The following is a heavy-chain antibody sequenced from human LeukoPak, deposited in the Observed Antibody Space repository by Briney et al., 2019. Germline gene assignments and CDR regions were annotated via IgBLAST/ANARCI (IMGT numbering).Heavy chain of an antibody. CDR1: GFTFSSYW. J-gene: IGHJ6*02. CDR2: IKQDGSEK. Sequence: GGSLRLSCAASGFTFSSYWMSWVRQAPGKGLEWVANIKQDGSEKYYVDSVKGRFTISRDNAKNSLYLQMNSLRAEVTAVYYCARGVPAAMYGFYYYGMDVWGQGTTVTVSS. D-gene: IGHD2-2*01. CDR3: ARGVPAAMYGFYYYGMDV. V-gene: IGHV3-7*04.